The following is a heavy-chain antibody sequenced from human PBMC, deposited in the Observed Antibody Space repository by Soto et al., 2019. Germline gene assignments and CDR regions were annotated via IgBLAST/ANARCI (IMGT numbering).Heavy chain of an antibody. CDR3: AKSHLRYFFFDY. V-gene: IGHV3-30*18. CDR2: ISYDGSNE. Sequence: GGSLRLSCAASGFPFSSYGMHWVRRAPGKGLEWVAIISYDGSNELYADSVKGRFTSPRYNSRQMVYLQMNSLRPEDTAVYFCAKSHLRYFFFDYWGQGTLVTVSS. J-gene: IGHJ4*02. CDR1: GFPFSSYG. D-gene: IGHD1-26*01.